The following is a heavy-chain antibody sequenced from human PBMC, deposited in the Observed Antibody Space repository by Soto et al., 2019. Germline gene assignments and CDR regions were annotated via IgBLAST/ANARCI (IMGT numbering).Heavy chain of an antibody. Sequence: PSETLSLTCAVYGGSFSGYYWCWIRQPPGKGLEWIGEINHSGSANYNPSLKSRVTISVDTSKNQFSLKLSSVTAADTAVYYCARGRYYYDSSGYDYWGQGTLVTVSS. D-gene: IGHD3-22*01. CDR1: GGSFSGYY. V-gene: IGHV4-34*01. CDR2: INHSGSA. CDR3: ARGRYYYDSSGYDY. J-gene: IGHJ4*02.